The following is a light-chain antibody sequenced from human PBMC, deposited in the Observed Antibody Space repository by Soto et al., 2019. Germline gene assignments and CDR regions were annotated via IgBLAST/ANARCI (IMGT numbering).Light chain of an antibody. Sequence: DLQMTQSPSSVSAAVGERVTITCRASRVMSSCLAWYQQKPGKAPKLLIYDASSLESGVPSMFSGSGSGTEFTLTISSLQPDDFATYYCQQYSSYLWTCGQGTKV. CDR3: QQYSSYLWT. J-gene: IGKJ1*01. V-gene: IGKV1-5*01. CDR2: DAS. CDR1: RVMSSC.